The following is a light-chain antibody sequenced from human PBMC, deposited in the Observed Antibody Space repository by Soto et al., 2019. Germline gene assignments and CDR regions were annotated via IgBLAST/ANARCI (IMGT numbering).Light chain of an antibody. J-gene: IGLJ1*01. CDR1: SSDVGGYNS. Sequence: QSALTQPASVSGSPGQSITISCTGTSSDVGGYNSVSWYQQHPGKAPKLMIYEVSNRPSGVSNRFSGSKSGNTASLTIAGLQEEDEADYYCSSYTSRSTLVFGTGTKLTVL. CDR2: EVS. CDR3: SSYTSRSTLV. V-gene: IGLV2-14*01.